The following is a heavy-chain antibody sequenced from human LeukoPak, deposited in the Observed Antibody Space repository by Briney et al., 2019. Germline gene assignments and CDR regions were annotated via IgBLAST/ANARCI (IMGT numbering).Heavy chain of an antibody. Sequence: GGSLRLSCAASGFTFSSYSMNWVRQAPGKGLEWVSYISGSSGTIYYADSVKGRFTISRDSAKNSLYLQMNSLRAEDTAVYYCARDQTRYYDFWSGYPDAFDIWGQGTMVTVSS. J-gene: IGHJ3*02. CDR3: ARDQTRYYDFWSGYPDAFDI. D-gene: IGHD3-3*01. CDR2: ISGSSGTI. CDR1: GFTFSSYS. V-gene: IGHV3-48*04.